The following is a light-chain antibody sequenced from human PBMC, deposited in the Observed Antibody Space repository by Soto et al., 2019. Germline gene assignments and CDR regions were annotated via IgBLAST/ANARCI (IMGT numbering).Light chain of an antibody. J-gene: IGLJ1*01. CDR2: SNN. Sequence: QSVLTQPPSASGTPGQRVTISCSASSSNIGSNSVNWYQQLPGTAPKLLIYSNNQRPSGVPDRFSGSKSGTSASLAISGLQSEDEADYYCAAWDDSLSGLYVFGTGTKVTVL. V-gene: IGLV1-44*01. CDR3: AAWDDSLSGLYV. CDR1: SSNIGSNS.